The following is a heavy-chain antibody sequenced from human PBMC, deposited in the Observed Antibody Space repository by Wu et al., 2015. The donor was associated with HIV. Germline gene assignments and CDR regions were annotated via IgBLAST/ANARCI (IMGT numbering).Heavy chain of an antibody. V-gene: IGHV1-2*02. D-gene: IGHD1-1*01. CDR2: IKPSNGLI. CDR3: TRNVEN. CDR1: GYTFTNFY. J-gene: IGHJ4*02. Sequence: QVLLLQSGAEVKKPGASVNVSCETSGYTFTNFYIHWVRQAPGQGLEWMGWIKPSNGLINYAQKFQGRVTLTRDTSINTAYMKLTSLTSDDTAVYYCTRNVENWGQGTLVTVSS.